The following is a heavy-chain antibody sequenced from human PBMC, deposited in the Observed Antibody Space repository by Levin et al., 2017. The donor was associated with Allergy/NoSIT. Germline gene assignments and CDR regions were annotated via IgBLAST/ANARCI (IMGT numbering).Heavy chain of an antibody. CDR2: SSNDGNNQ. CDR3: AKGGSFDS. J-gene: IGHJ4*02. Sequence: GGSLRLSCAVSGITFRDFGYHWVRRAPGKGLEWLTLSSNDGNNQFSADSVKGRLTVSRDNSKNTVILQMNALRPDASAVYYCAKGGSFDSWGQGTLVTVSS. CDR1: GITFRDFG. D-gene: IGHD3-16*01. V-gene: IGHV3-30*18.